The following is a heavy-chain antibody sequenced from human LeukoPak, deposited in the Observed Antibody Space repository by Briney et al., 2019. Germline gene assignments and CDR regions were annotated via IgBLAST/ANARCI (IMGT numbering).Heavy chain of an antibody. D-gene: IGHD3-22*01. CDR3: AQDIPIEQVPGLGPGY. Sequence: GGSLRLSCAASGFTVSNNYMSWVRQAPGKKLGWVSDIYSDGTTFYADSVKGRFTISRDNSKNTLYLQMNSLRTEDTAVYFCAQDIPIEQVPGLGPGYWGQETLVTVSS. J-gene: IGHJ4*02. CDR1: GFTVSNNY. CDR2: IYSDGTT. V-gene: IGHV3-53*05.